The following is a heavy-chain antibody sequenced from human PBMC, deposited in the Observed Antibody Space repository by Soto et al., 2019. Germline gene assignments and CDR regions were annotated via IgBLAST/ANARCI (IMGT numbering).Heavy chain of an antibody. V-gene: IGHV3-33*01. CDR1: GFTFSDYG. Sequence: QVQLVESGGGVVQPGRSLRLSCAASGFTFSDYGMHWVRRAPGKGLEWVAVRWYDGSYKNYGDSVKGRFTISRDNSKNILYLQMDSLRVDDTAVYYCARVGRVRTSLWYFDRGGQGTLVTVSS. J-gene: IGHJ5*02. CDR2: RWYDGSYK. CDR3: ARVGRVRTSLWYFDR. D-gene: IGHD2-2*01.